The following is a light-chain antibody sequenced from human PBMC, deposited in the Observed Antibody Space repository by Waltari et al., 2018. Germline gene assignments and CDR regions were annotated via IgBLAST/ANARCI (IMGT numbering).Light chain of an antibody. J-gene: IGLJ2*01. CDR2: ENS. CDR3: ITKDSSLNAIV. V-gene: IGLV1-51*02. CDR1: SSNIGGNY. Sequence: QSVLTQPPSVSAAPGEKVTISCSGSSSNIGGNYVSWFQQLPGTAPKLLIYENSKLPSGTPDRFAGSKSGTSGTLDITGLQTGDEADYYCITKDSSLNAIVFGGGTKLTVL.